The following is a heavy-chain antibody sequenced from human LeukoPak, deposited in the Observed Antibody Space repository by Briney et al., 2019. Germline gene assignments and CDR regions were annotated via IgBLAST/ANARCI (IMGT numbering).Heavy chain of an antibody. CDR3: ARVRSTGGCDY. Sequence: PSETLSLTCTASGGSISSYYWSWIRQPPGKGLEWIGYIYYSGSTNYNPSLKSRVTISVDTSKNQFSLKLSSVTAADTAVYYCARVRSTGGCDYWGQGTLVTVSS. V-gene: IGHV4-59*01. D-gene: IGHD1-14*01. CDR1: GGSISSYY. CDR2: IYYSGST. J-gene: IGHJ4*02.